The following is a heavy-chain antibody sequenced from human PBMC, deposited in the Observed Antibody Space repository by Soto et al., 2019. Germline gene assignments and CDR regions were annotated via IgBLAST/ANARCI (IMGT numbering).Heavy chain of an antibody. V-gene: IGHV1-58*01. Sequence: ASVKVSCKASGFTFTSSAVQWVRQARGQRLEWIGWIVVGSGNTNYAQKFQERVTITRDMSTSTAYMELSSLRSEDTAVYYCAADLCSSTSCQNYYYGMDVWGQGTTVTVSS. J-gene: IGHJ6*02. D-gene: IGHD2-2*01. CDR1: GFTFTSSA. CDR3: AADLCSSTSCQNYYYGMDV. CDR2: IVVGSGNT.